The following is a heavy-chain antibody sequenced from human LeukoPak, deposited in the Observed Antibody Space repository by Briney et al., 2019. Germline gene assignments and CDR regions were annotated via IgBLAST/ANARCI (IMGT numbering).Heavy chain of an antibody. CDR1: GGTFSSYA. V-gene: IGHV1-69*13. CDR2: IIPIFGTA. Sequence: SVKVSCKASGGTFSSYAISWVRQAPGQGLEWMGGIIPIFGTANYAQKFQGRVTITADESTSTAYMELSSLRSEDTAVYYCARTLRNNYDFWSGTIDYWGQGTLVTVSS. D-gene: IGHD3-3*01. CDR3: ARTLRNNYDFWSGTIDY. J-gene: IGHJ4*02.